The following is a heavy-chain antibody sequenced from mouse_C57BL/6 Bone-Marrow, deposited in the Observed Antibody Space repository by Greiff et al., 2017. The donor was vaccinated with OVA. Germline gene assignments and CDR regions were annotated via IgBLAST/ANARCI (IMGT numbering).Heavy chain of an antibody. CDR1: GFTFSNYW. CDR3: TSDGYSWYFDV. CDR2: IRLKSDNYAT. V-gene: IGHV6-3*01. Sequence: DVMLVESGGGLVQPGGSMKLSCVASGFTFSNYWMHWVRQSPEKGLEWVAQIRLKSDNYATHYAESVKGRFTISRDDSKSSVYLQMNNLRAEDTGIYYCTSDGYSWYFDVWGTGTTVTVAS. J-gene: IGHJ1*03. D-gene: IGHD2-3*01.